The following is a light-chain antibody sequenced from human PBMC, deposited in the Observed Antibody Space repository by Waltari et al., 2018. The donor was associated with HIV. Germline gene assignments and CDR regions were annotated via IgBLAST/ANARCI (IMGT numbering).Light chain of an antibody. J-gene: IGLJ2*01. V-gene: IGLV4-69*01. Sequence: QVVLTQSPSASASLGASVKLTCTLSSGYSNHAIAWHQQQSEKGPRYLMKINSDGSHNKGYGIPDRFSGSSAGAERYLTISSLQSEDEADYYCLTWDTGIGVFGGGTKLTVL. CDR2: INSDGSH. CDR3: LTWDTGIGV. CDR1: SGYSNHA.